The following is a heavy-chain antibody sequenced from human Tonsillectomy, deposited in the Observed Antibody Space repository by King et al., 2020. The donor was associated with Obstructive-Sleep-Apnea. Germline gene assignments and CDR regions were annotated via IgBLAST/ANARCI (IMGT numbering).Heavy chain of an antibody. CDR1: GYSFTGYD. D-gene: IGHD2-2*01. CDR2: MNPNSANT. J-gene: IGHJ4*02. V-gene: IGHV1-8*01. Sequence: QLVQSGAEVKKPGASVKVSCKASGYSFTGYDINWVRQATGQGLEWMGWMNPNSANTGYAQKFQGRVTMTRNTSISTAYMELSSLRSEDTAVYYCARGPWGCSSTSCYALGYWGQGTLVTVSS. CDR3: ARGPWGCSSTSCYALGY.